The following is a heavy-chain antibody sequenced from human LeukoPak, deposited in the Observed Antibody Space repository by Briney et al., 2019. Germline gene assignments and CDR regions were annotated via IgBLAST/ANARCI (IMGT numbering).Heavy chain of an antibody. CDR2: VSAYNGNT. V-gene: IGHV1-18*01. J-gene: IGHJ6*02. Sequence: ASVKVSCKASGYTFTSYGISWVRQAPGQGLEWMGCVSAYNGNTNYAQKLQGRVTMTTDTSTSTAYMELRSLRSDDTAVYYCARGTVAGPKGYYYYGMDVWGQGTTVTVSS. D-gene: IGHD6-19*01. CDR1: GYTFTSYG. CDR3: ARGTVAGPKGYYYYGMDV.